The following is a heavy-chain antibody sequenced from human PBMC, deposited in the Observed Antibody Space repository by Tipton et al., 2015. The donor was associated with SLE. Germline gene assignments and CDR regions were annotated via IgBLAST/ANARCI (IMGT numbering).Heavy chain of an antibody. CDR3: TRDPYYYDSSGSPYSY. V-gene: IGHV4-38-2*02. Sequence: TLSLTCAVSGYSLSSGYYWGWIRQPPGKGREWIGRIYHSGSTYYNPSLKSRVTISVDTSKNQFSLKLNSVTAADTAVYYCTRDPYYYDSSGSPYSYWGQGTLVTVSS. CDR2: IYHSGST. D-gene: IGHD3-22*01. CDR1: GYSLSSGYY. J-gene: IGHJ4*02.